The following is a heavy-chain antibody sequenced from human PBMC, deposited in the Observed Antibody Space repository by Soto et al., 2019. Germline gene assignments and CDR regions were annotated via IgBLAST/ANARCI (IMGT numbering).Heavy chain of an antibody. D-gene: IGHD3-10*01. J-gene: IGHJ4*02. V-gene: IGHV1-18*01. CDR3: VRDLDGSGAYYTDF. CDR2: ISAYKTNI. Sequence: QVQLVQSGAEVKKPGASVKVACKASGYTFPNYGITWVRQAPGLGLEWMGWISAYKTNIKYAQKFQGRVTLTTDTSTSTVYMELRSLRSDDTAIYYCVRDLDGSGAYYTDFWGQGTLVTVSS. CDR1: GYTFPNYG.